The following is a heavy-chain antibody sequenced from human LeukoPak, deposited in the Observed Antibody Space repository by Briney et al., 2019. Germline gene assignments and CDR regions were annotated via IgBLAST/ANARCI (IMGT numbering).Heavy chain of an antibody. J-gene: IGHJ3*02. V-gene: IGHV3-23*01. Sequence: GGSLRLSCAASGFTFSNYAMSWVRQAPGKGLEWVSGISGSGAFTYYADSVKGRFTISRDNSKNTLYLQMNSLRVEGTAVYYCARAPRMITMIVVVTTSAFDIWGQGTMVTVSS. D-gene: IGHD3-22*01. CDR1: GFTFSNYA. CDR3: ARAPRMITMIVVVTTSAFDI. CDR2: ISGSGAFT.